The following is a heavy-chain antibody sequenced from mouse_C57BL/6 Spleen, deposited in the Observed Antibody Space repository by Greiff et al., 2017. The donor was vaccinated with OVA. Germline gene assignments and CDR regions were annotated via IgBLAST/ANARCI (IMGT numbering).Heavy chain of an antibody. V-gene: IGHV1-19*01. CDR2: INPYNGGT. CDR1: GYTFTDYY. CDR3: ARSRGYYAMDY. J-gene: IGHJ4*01. Sequence: DVQLQESGPVLVKPGASVKMSCKASGYTFTDYYMNWVKQSHGKSLEWIGVINPYNGGTSYNQKFKGKATLTVDKSSSTAYMELNSLTSEDSAVYYCARSRGYYAMDYWGQGTSVTVSS.